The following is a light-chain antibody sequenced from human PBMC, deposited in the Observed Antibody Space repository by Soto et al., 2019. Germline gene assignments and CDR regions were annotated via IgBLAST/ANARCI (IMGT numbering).Light chain of an antibody. CDR1: QSISSY. V-gene: IGKV3-11*01. J-gene: IGKJ1*01. Sequence: EIVLTQSSATLSLSPGERATLSWRASQSISSYLGWFQQKPGQAPRLLIYDTSSRATGIPARFSGGGSGTDFNLTISSLEPEDFAVYYCQQRSNWPPTFGQGTKVDIK. CDR3: QQRSNWPPT. CDR2: DTS.